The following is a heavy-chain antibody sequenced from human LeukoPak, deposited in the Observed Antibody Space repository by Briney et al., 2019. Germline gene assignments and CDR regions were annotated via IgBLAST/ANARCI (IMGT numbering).Heavy chain of an antibody. CDR1: GYTFTSYY. V-gene: IGHV1-46*01. CDR3: ARVNTAMAYYYYYGMDV. J-gene: IGHJ6*02. Sequence: ASVTVSCKASGYTFTSYYMHWVRQAPGQGLEGMGLINPSGGGTSYAQKFQGRVTMTRDTSTSTVYMELSSLRSEDTAVYYCARVNTAMAYYYYYGMDVWGQGTTVTVSS. D-gene: IGHD5-18*01. CDR2: INPSGGGT.